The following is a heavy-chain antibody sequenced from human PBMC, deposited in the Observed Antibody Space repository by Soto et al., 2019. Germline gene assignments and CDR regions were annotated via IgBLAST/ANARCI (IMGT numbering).Heavy chain of an antibody. J-gene: IGHJ3*02. CDR2: ISGRDDST. CDR1: GFTFSSYS. Sequence: EVQLSESGGGLVQPGGSLRLSCAASGFTFSSYSMGWVRQAPGKGLEWVSAISGRDDSTYHADSVRGRFTISRDNSKNTLYLQMNSLRAEDTAVYYCARHHIFAEGAFDIWGQGTMVTVSS. V-gene: IGHV3-23*01. D-gene: IGHD3-3*02. CDR3: ARHHIFAEGAFDI.